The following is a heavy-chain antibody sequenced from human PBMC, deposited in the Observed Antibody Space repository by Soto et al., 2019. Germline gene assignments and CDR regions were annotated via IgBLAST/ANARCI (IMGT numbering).Heavy chain of an antibody. CDR2: IKQDGSEK. Sequence: PGGSLRLSCAASGFTFSSYWMSWVRQAPGKGLEWVANIKQDGSEKYYVDSVKGRFTISRDNAKNSLYLQMNSLRAEDTAVYYCARDGYSSSWYPLWFDPWGQGTLVTVSS. J-gene: IGHJ5*02. D-gene: IGHD6-13*01. CDR3: ARDGYSSSWYPLWFDP. V-gene: IGHV3-7*01. CDR1: GFTFSSYW.